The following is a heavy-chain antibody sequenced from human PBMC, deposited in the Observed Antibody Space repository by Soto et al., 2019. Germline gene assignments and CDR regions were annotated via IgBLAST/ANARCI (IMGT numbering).Heavy chain of an antibody. J-gene: IGHJ6*02. CDR2: IWYDGSNK. CDR3: ARGGGARITIFGVVDYGMDV. D-gene: IGHD3-3*01. Sequence: GGSLRLSCAASGFTFSSYGMHWVRQAPGKGLEWVAVIWYDGSNKYYADSVKGRFTISRDNSKNTLYLQMNSLRAEDTAVYYCARGGGARITIFGVVDYGMDVWGQGTTVTVSS. CDR1: GFTFSSYG. V-gene: IGHV3-33*01.